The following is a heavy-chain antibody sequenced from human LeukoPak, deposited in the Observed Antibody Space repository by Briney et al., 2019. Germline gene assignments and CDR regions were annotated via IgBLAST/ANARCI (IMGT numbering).Heavy chain of an antibody. J-gene: IGHJ4*02. CDR2: ISGSGGST. D-gene: IGHD2-2*01. V-gene: IGHV3-23*01. CDR1: GFTISSYA. CDR3: AKGGQLRGNYFDY. Sequence: GGSLRLSCATSGFTISSYAMSWVRQAPGKGLEWVSAISGSGGSTYYADSVKGRFTISRDNSKNTLYLQMNSLRAEDTAVYYCAKGGQLRGNYFDYWGQGTLVTVSS.